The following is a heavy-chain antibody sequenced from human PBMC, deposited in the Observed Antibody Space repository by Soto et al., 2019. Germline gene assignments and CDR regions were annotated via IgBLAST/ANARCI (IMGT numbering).Heavy chain of an antibody. CDR1: GGTFSSYA. D-gene: IGHD3-10*01. Sequence: GASVKVSCKTSGGTFSSYAISWVRQAPGQGLEWMGWISAYNGNTNYAQKLQGRVTMTTDTSTSTAYMELRSLRSDDTAVYYCARGVGSGSYYNQYNWFDPWGQGTLVTVSS. V-gene: IGHV1-18*01. CDR3: ARGVGSGSYYNQYNWFDP. J-gene: IGHJ5*02. CDR2: ISAYNGNT.